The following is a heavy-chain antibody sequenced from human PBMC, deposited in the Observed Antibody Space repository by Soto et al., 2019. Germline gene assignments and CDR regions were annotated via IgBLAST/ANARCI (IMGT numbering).Heavy chain of an antibody. V-gene: IGHV4-39*01. CDR1: GGSISSSSYY. Sequence: QLQLQESGPGLVKPSETLSLTCTVSGGSISSSSYYWGWIRQPPGKGLEWIGSIYYSGSTYYNPSLQSRVTISVDTSKNQFSLKLSSVTAADTAVYYCARHANYWYFDLWGRGTLVTVSS. J-gene: IGHJ2*01. CDR3: ARHANYWYFDL. CDR2: IYYSGST.